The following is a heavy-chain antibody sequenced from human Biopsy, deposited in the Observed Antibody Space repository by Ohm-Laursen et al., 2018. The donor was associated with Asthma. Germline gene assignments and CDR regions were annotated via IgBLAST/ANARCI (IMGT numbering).Heavy chain of an antibody. CDR1: GYSPTDLS. Sequence: ASVKVSCKISGYSPTDLSMHWVRQAPGQGLEWMGGHDREEGGTVNAWRFQGRVTMTEDTSTDTAYMELSSLSSDDTAVYYCASDFPKDYVRYNFQFWGQGTLVTVSS. J-gene: IGHJ4*02. CDR2: HDREEGGT. CDR3: ASDFPKDYVRYNFQF. D-gene: IGHD4-17*01. V-gene: IGHV1-24*01.